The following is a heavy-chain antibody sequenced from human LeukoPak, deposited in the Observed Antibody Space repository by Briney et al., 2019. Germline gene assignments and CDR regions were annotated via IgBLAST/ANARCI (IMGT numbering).Heavy chain of an antibody. CDR3: ARAEPLVATIFDY. V-gene: IGHV1-18*01. CDR1: GYTFTSYG. Sequence: ASVKVSCQASGYTFTSYGITWVRQAPGQGLEWMGWISAYNGNTKYAQKFQGRLTMTTDTSTSTAYMEMRSLRSDDTAVYYCARAEPLVATIFDYWGQGTLVTVSS. CDR2: ISAYNGNT. J-gene: IGHJ4*02. D-gene: IGHD5-12*01.